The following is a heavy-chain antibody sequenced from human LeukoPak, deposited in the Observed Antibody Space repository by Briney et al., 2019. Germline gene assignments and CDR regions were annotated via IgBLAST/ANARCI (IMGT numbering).Heavy chain of an antibody. CDR2: INPSGGST. Sequence: ASVKVSCKASGYTFTGYNIHWVRQAPGQGLEWMGIINPSGGSTSYAQKFQGRVTMTRDTSTSTVYMELSSLRSEDTAVYYCARGDGDYFDYWGQGTLVTVSS. V-gene: IGHV1-46*01. J-gene: IGHJ4*02. D-gene: IGHD2-21*02. CDR1: GYTFTGYN. CDR3: ARGDGDYFDY.